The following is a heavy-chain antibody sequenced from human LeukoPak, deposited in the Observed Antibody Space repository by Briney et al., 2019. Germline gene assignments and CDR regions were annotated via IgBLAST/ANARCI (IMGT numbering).Heavy chain of an antibody. CDR3: ARDREPRWLQQVSYFDY. D-gene: IGHD5-24*01. Sequence: ASVKVSCKASGYTFTSYDMNWVRQAPGQGLEWLAWINTNTGNATYAQGFTGRFVFSLDTSVSTAYLQISSLKAEDTAVYYCARDREPRWLQQVSYFDYWGQGTLVSVSS. CDR2: INTNTGNA. V-gene: IGHV7-4-1*02. CDR1: GYTFTSYD. J-gene: IGHJ4*02.